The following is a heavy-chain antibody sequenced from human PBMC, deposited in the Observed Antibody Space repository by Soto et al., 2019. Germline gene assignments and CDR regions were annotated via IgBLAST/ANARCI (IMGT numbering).Heavy chain of an antibody. J-gene: IGHJ4*02. V-gene: IGHV3-21*01. D-gene: IGHD6-13*01. CDR2: ISSSSSYI. Sequence: EVQLVESGGGLVKPGGSLRLSCAASGFTFSSYSMNWVRQAPGKGLEWVSSISSSSSYIYYADSVNGRFTISRDNAKNSLYLQMNSLRAEDTVVYYCARGGEAADTSLDDYWGQGTLVTVSS. CDR3: ARGGEAADTSLDDY. CDR1: GFTFSSYS.